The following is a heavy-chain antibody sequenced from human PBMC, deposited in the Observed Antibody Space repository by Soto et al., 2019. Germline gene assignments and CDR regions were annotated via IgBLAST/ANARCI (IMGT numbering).Heavy chain of an antibody. CDR2: IYYSGST. CDR1: GGSISSYY. CDR3: ARHGGSGSYFHYYYGMDV. J-gene: IGHJ6*02. V-gene: IGHV4-59*08. Sequence: PSETLSLTCTVSGGSISSYYWSWIRQPPGKGLEWIGYIYYSGSTNYNPSLKSRVTISVDTSKNQFSLKLSSVTAADTAVYYCARHGGSGSYFHYYYGMDVWGQGTTVTVSS. D-gene: IGHD3-10*01.